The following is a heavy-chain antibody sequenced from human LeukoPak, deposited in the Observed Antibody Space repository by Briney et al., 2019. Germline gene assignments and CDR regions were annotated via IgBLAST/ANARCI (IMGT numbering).Heavy chain of an antibody. CDR2: IYYNGNT. D-gene: IGHD1-26*01. J-gene: IGHJ6*02. V-gene: IGHV4-61*01. CDR1: GGSFSSGSYY. Sequence: SETLSLTCTVSGGSFSSGSYYWNWIRRPPGKGLEWIGYIYYNGNTNYSPSLKSRVTMSVDTSKNLFSLKVSSVTAADTAVYYCARGRSNYYGMDVWGQGTTVTVSS. CDR3: ARGRSNYYGMDV.